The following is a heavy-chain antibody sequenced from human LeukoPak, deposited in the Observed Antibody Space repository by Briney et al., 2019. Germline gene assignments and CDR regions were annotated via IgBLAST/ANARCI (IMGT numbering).Heavy chain of an antibody. V-gene: IGHV1-46*01. D-gene: IGHD3-9*01. CDR3: ARTLFEGSHRYYFDY. J-gene: IGHJ4*02. CDR2: INPSGGST. Sequence: ASVKVSCKASGYTFTSYYMHWVRQAPGQGLEWMGIINPSGGSTSYAQKFQGRVTMTRDTSTSTVYMELSSLRSEDTAVNYCARTLFEGSHRYYFDYWGQGTLVTVSS. CDR1: GYTFTSYY.